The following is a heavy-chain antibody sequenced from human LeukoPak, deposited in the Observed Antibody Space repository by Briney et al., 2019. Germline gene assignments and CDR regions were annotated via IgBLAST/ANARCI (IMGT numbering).Heavy chain of an antibody. CDR3: AASDGEQQLAL. D-gene: IGHD6-13*01. CDR2: ISWNGVTT. V-gene: IGHV3-43*01. CDR1: GFSFRGYT. J-gene: IGHJ4*02. Sequence: GGSLRLSCAASGFSFRGYTMHWVRRVPGKGLEWVSLISWNGVTTYYGDSVKGRFTISRDDSKNSLFLQMNSLRSEDTALYYCAASDGEQQLALWGQGTLVTVSS.